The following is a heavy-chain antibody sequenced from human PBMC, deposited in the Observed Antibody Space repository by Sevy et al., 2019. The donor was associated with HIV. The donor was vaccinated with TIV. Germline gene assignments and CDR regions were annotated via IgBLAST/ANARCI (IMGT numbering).Heavy chain of an antibody. CDR3: AKVIFLGSHYDFWGGYSPDAFDL. Sequence: GGSLRLSCAASGFTFSSYAMSWVRQAPGKGLEWVSAISGSGGSTYYADSVKGRFTISRDNSKNTLYLQMNSLRAQDKDVNYCAKVIFLGSHYDFWGGYSPDAFDLWGQGTMVTVSS. CDR1: GFTFSSYA. J-gene: IGHJ3*01. D-gene: IGHD3-3*01. V-gene: IGHV3-23*01. CDR2: ISGSGGST.